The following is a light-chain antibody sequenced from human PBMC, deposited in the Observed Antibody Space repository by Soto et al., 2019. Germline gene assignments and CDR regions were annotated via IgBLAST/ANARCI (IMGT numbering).Light chain of an antibody. CDR2: DAS. CDR1: QSISSW. CDR3: QQYNSYPGT. Sequence: DIQMTQSPSTLSASVGDRVTITCRASQSISSWLAWYQQKPGKAPKLLIYDASSLESEVPSRFSGSGSGTEFTLTIGSLQPDDVATYYCQQYNSYPGTFGGGTKVEIK. J-gene: IGKJ4*01. V-gene: IGKV1-5*01.